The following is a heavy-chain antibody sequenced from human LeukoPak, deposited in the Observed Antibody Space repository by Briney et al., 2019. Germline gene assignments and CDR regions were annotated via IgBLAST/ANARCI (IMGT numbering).Heavy chain of an antibody. D-gene: IGHD3-22*01. Sequence: GGSLRVSCAASGFTFSNYWMTWVRQAPGKGLEGVANIKQDGSEKYYVDPVKGRFTITRGNAKNSLYLQMNILRAEDTAVCYWARAETTYYYDSSVYFNYYYGMDVWGQGTTVTVSS. CDR3: ARAETTYYYDSSVYFNYYYGMDV. CDR1: GFTFSNYW. CDR2: IKQDGSEK. V-gene: IGHV3-7*01. J-gene: IGHJ6*02.